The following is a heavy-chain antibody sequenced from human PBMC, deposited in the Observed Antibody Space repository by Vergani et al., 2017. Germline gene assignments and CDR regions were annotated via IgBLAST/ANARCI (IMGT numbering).Heavy chain of an antibody. CDR3: ARGGSIAAPSYLHYFYMDV. CDR1: GYSFNSYG. J-gene: IGHJ6*03. Sequence: QVQLVQSGAEMKKPGASVNVSCKTSGYSFNSYGINWVRQAPGQGLEWLGWISGYDVKTKYVEKLQGRITVTIDTSTNSAYMELRGLRSDDTAVYYCARGGSIAAPSYLHYFYMDVWGKGTSVTVSS. CDR2: ISGYDVKT. V-gene: IGHV1-18*01. D-gene: IGHD6-6*01.